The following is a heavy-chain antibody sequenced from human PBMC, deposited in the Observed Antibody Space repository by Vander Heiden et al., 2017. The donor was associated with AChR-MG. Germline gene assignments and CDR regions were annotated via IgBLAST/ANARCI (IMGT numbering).Heavy chain of an antibody. CDR2: IGGTDGIT. CDR1: GFTFSSYA. V-gene: IGHV3-23*01. Sequence: EVQLLESGGGLVRPGESLRLSCAASGFTFSSYAMSWVRQAPGKGLEWVSAIGGTDGITYYAGSVRGRFSISRDNSKNTLYLQMYSLRAEDTALYYCVKWEHESPADWGQGNLVTVSS. J-gene: IGHJ4*02. CDR3: VKWEHESPAD. D-gene: IGHD1-26*01.